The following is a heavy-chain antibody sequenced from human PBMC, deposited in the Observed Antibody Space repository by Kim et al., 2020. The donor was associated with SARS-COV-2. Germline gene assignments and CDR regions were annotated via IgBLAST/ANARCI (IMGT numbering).Heavy chain of an antibody. CDR1: GFTFSNFW. J-gene: IGHJ5*01. Sequence: GGSLRLSCAASGFTFSNFWMDWVRQAPGKGLVWVARINTDGSSTAYADSVKGRFTISRDNAMDTLYLQMNSLSVEDAAVYYCARAVPATNCFDSLGQGT. CDR2: INTDGSST. V-gene: IGHV3-74*01. D-gene: IGHD6-19*01. CDR3: ARAVPATNCFDS.